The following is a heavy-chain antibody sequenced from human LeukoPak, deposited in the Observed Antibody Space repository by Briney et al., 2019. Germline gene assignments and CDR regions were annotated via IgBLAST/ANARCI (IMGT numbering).Heavy chain of an antibody. V-gene: IGHV1-8*01. D-gene: IGHD1-26*01. J-gene: IGHJ5*02. CDR1: GYTFTNYD. Sequence: ASVKVSCKASGYTFTNYDINWLRQATGQGLDWMGWMNPNSGNTGYAQKFQGRVTMTRNTSISTAYMELSSLRSEDTALYYCARDIAGATKGGWFDTWGQGTPVTVSS. CDR3: ARDIAGATKGGWFDT. CDR2: MNPNSGNT.